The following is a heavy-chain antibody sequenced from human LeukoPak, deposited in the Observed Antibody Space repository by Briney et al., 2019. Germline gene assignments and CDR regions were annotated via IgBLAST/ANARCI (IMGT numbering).Heavy chain of an antibody. CDR2: INHSGST. V-gene: IGHV4-34*01. Sequence: SETLSLTCAVYGGSFSGYYWSWIRQPPGKGLEWIGEINHSGSTNYNPSLKSRVTISVDTSKNQFSLKLSSVTAADTAVYYCARGVVGVSPWGQGTLVTVSS. CDR1: GGSFSGYY. J-gene: IGHJ5*02. D-gene: IGHD1-26*01. CDR3: ARGVVGVSP.